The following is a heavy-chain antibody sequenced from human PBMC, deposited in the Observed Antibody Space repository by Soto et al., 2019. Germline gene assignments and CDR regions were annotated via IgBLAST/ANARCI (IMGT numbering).Heavy chain of an antibody. CDR3: GSDPPPMDV. CDR1: GYTFTSYG. CDR2: ISANNGNT. J-gene: IGHJ6*02. V-gene: IGHV1-18*03. Sequence: QVQLVQSGAEVKKPGASVKVSCKAPGYTFTSYGISWVRPAPGQGLEWMGWISANNGNTNYARKLKGKVTMTTDTSTSTADMELRSLSSKDMDLYSCGSDPPPMDVWGQGTTVTVSS.